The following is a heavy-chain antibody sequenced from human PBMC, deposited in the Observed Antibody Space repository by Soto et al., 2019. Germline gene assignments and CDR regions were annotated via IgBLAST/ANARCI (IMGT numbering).Heavy chain of an antibody. J-gene: IGHJ6*03. CDR2: IYSGGST. CDR1: GFTVSSYY. Sequence: EVRLVESGGGLVQPGGSLRLSCAASGFTVSSYYMSWVRQPPGKGLEWVSVIYSGGSTYYVDSVKGRFTISRDNSKSTLYLQMNSLRADDAAVYYCAREARNYYMDVWGKGTTVTVSS. CDR3: AREARNYYMDV. V-gene: IGHV3-66*01.